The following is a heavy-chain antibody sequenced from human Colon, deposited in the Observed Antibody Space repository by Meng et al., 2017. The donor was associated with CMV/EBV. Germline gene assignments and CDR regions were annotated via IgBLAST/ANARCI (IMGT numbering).Heavy chain of an antibody. V-gene: IGHV4-61*08. CDR1: GHSVTSDGFS. CDR3: ATTTPAAGTFYLEY. J-gene: IGHJ4*02. CDR2: VYYNGNT. Sequence: SGHSVTSDGFSWSWIRQAPGKGLEWIGYVYYNGNTNYNASLQSRVTISLDMSANQFSLSLTSVTTSDTAVYYCATTTPAAGTFYLEYWGQGRLVTVSS. D-gene: IGHD6-13*01.